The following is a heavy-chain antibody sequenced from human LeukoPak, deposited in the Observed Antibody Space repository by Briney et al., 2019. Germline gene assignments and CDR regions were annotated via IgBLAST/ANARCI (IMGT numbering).Heavy chain of an antibody. D-gene: IGHD2-15*01. CDR3: ARACGGGSCYSGFGNWFDP. J-gene: IGHJ5*02. V-gene: IGHV1-2*02. CDR2: INPNSGGT. CDR1: GYTFTGYY. Sequence: ASVKVSCKASGYTFTGYYMHWVRQAPGQGLEWMGWINPNSGGTNYAQKFQGRVTMTRDTSISAAYMELSRLRSDDTAVYYCARACGGGSCYSGFGNWFDPWGQGTLVTVSS.